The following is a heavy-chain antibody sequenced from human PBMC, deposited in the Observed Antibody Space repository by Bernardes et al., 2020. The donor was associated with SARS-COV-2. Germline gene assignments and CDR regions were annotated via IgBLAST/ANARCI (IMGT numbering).Heavy chain of an antibody. CDR1: GFTFSNYA. CDR2: FSDGGLST. Sequence: GGSLRLSCAASGFTFSNYAMNWVRQAPGKGLEWVSGFSDGGLSTYYADSVKGRFTISRDSSKNTLYLQMNSLRAEDTAVYYCARDVGGTDWRFGFDVWGPGTMVHVSS. D-gene: IGHD3-9*01. CDR3: ARDVGGTDWRFGFDV. V-gene: IGHV3-23*01. J-gene: IGHJ3*01.